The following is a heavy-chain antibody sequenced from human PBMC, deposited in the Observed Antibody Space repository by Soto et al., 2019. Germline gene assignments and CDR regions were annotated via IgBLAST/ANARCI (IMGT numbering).Heavy chain of an antibody. CDR3: AKAPDTIF. CDR2: ISYDGSNK. CDR1: GFTFSSYG. V-gene: IGHV3-30*18. J-gene: IGHJ4*02. D-gene: IGHD3-3*01. Sequence: GGSLRLSCAASGFTFSSYGMHWVRQAPGKGLEWVAVISYDGSNKYYADSVKGRFTISRDNSKNTLYLQMNSLRAEDTAVYYCAKAPDTIFWGQGTMVTVSS.